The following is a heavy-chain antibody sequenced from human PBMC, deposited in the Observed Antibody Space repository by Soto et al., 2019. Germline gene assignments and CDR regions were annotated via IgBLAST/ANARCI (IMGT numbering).Heavy chain of an antibody. J-gene: IGHJ5*02. CDR3: ARGGGIFGVNWFDP. CDR1: GGSFSGYY. V-gene: IGHV4-34*01. D-gene: IGHD3-3*01. Sequence: SETLSLTCAVYGGSFSGYYWSWIRQPPGKGLEWIGEINHSGSTNYNPSLKSRVTISVDTSKNQFSLKLSSVTAADTAVYYCARGGGIFGVNWFDPWGQGTLVTVSS. CDR2: INHSGST.